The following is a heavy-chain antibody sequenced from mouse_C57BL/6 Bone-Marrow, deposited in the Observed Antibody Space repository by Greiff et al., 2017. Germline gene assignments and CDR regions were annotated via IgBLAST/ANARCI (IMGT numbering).Heavy chain of an antibody. D-gene: IGHD1-1*01. J-gene: IGHJ2*01. Sequence: QVQLQQSGAELARPGASVKLSCKASGYTFTSYGISWVKQRTGQGLEWIGEIHPRSGNTYYNEKFKGKGTLTVDKSSSTAYMELRSLTSEDSAVAVFSRLGLITTVIDYWGQGTTLTVSS. V-gene: IGHV1-81*01. CDR1: GYTFTSYG. CDR3: SRLGLITTVIDY. CDR2: IHPRSGNT.